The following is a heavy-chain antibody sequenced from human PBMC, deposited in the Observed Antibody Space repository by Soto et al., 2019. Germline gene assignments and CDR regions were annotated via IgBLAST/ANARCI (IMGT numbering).Heavy chain of an antibody. CDR3: ARHPGRTYYYYGMDV. V-gene: IGHV1-69*14. J-gene: IGHJ6*02. CDR2: IIPIFGTA. CDR1: GGTFSSYA. D-gene: IGHD2-15*01. Sequence: QVQLVQSGAEVKKPGSSVKVSCKASGGTFSSYAISWVRQAPGQGLEWMGVIIPIFGTADYAQKFQGRVTITAEKSTSTAYMELSSPISEDTAVYYCARHPGRTYYYYGMDVWGQGTTFTFS.